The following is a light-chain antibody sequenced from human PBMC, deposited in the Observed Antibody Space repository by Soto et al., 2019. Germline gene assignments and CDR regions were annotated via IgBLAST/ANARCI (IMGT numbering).Light chain of an antibody. CDR3: LQHDFYPRT. Sequence: DIQMTQSPSTLSASVGDRVTITCRASQGIRNQLGWYQQKPGKAPKRLIYAASTLQSGVPSRFSGSGSGTEFTLTIRSMQTEDFATYYCLQHDFYPRTFGQGTKVDIK. V-gene: IGKV1-17*01. CDR1: QGIRNQ. J-gene: IGKJ1*01. CDR2: AAS.